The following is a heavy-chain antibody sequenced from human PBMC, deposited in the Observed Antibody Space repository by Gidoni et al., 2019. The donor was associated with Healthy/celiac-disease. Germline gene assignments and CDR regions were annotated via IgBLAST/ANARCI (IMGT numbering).Heavy chain of an antibody. CDR2: ISYDGSNK. CDR3: AKVGYSSGWSNAFDI. D-gene: IGHD6-19*01. V-gene: IGHV3-30*18. Sequence: QVQLVESGGGVVQPGRSLRLSCAASGFTFSSYGMHWVRKAPGKGLEWVAVISYDGSNKYYADSVKGRFTISRDNSKNTLYLQMNSLRAEDTAVYYCAKVGYSSGWSNAFDIWGQGTMVTVSS. CDR1: GFTFSSYG. J-gene: IGHJ3*02.